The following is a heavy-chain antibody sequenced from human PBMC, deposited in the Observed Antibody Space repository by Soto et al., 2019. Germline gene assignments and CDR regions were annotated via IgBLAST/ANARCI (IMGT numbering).Heavy chain of an antibody. D-gene: IGHD3-22*01. J-gene: IGHJ4*02. CDR3: ARNYDSSGYYRYYFDY. V-gene: IGHV4-4*02. CDR1: GGSISSGNW. CDR2: IYHSGST. Sequence: PSETLSLTCAVSGGSISSGNWWSWVRHPPGKGLEWIGEIYHSGSTNYNPSLKSRVTISVDKSKNQFSLKLSSVTAADTAVYYCARNYDSSGYYRYYFDYWGQGTLVTVS.